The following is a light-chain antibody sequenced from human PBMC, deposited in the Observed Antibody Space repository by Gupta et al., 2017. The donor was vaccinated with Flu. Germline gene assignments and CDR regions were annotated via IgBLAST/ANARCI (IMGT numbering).Light chain of an antibody. J-gene: IGKJ4*01. V-gene: IGKV3-15*01. CDR3: QQYNNWPPLT. CDR2: GAS. Sequence: APLSVSPGERATLSCRASQSVSSNLAWYQQKPGQAPRLLIYGASTRATGIPARFSGSGSGTEFTLTISSLQSEDFAVYYCQQYNNWPPLTFGGGTKVEIK. CDR1: QSVSSN.